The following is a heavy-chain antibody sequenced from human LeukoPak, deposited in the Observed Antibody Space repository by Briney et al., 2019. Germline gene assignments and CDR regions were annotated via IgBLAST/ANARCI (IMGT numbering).Heavy chain of an antibody. CDR2: IIPTFGTA. CDR3: ARKQQLVMGPFDY. D-gene: IGHD6-13*01. V-gene: IGHV1-69*13. Sequence: SVTVSCKASGGTFSGYAISWVRQAPGQGLEWMGGIIPTFGTANYAQKFQGRVTITADESTSTAYMELSSLRSEDTAVYYCARKQQLVMGPFDYWGQGTLVTVSS. J-gene: IGHJ4*02. CDR1: GGTFSGYA.